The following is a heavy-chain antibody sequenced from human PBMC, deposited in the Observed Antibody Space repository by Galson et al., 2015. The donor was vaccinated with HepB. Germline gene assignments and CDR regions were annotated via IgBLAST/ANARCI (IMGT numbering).Heavy chain of an antibody. Sequence: SLRLSCAASGFSLSASGVHRVRQASGKGLEWVGRILSQPNTYATAYGASVQGRFTISRDDSENMAYLQMNSLKTEDSGVYYCLRVIRGAHYMDVWGKGTTVTVSS. V-gene: IGHV3-73*01. CDR1: GFSLSASG. J-gene: IGHJ6*03. CDR3: LRVIRGAHYMDV. D-gene: IGHD2-21*01. CDR2: ILSQPNTYAT.